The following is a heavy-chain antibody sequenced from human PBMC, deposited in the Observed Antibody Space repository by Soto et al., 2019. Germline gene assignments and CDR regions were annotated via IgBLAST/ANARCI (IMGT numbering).Heavy chain of an antibody. Sequence: SETLSLTCTVSGGSISSSNYYWGWIRQPPGKGLEWIGSIHYNGNTYYNPSLKSRVTISVDTSKNQFSLKLNSVTAADTAVYYCARCTSGWDPNWFDPWGQGTLVT. J-gene: IGHJ5*02. CDR2: IHYNGNT. CDR3: ARCTSGWDPNWFDP. D-gene: IGHD6-19*01. CDR1: GGSISSSNYY. V-gene: IGHV4-39*01.